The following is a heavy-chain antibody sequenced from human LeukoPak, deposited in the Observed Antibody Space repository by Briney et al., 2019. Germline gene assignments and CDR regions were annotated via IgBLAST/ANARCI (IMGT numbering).Heavy chain of an antibody. CDR1: GYTFTGYD. J-gene: IGHJ4*02. D-gene: IGHD2-15*01. CDR3: ARGRGVAAPPVSPENFDY. Sequence: ASVKVSCKASGYTFTGYDMHWVRQAPGQGLEWMGWINPNSGGTNYAQKFQGRVTMTRDTSISTAYMELSRLRSDDTAVYYCARGRGVAAPPVSPENFDYWGQGTLVTVSS. V-gene: IGHV1-2*02. CDR2: INPNSGGT.